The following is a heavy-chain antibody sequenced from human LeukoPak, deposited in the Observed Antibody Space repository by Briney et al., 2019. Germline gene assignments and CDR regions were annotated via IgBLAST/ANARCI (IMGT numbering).Heavy chain of an antibody. CDR1: GFTFSSYS. D-gene: IGHD6-19*01. J-gene: IGHJ5*02. CDR2: ISSSSSYI. Sequence: AGGSLRLSCAASGFTFSSYSMNWVRQAPGKGLEWVSSISSSSSYIYYADSVKGRFTISRDNAKNSLHLQMSSLRAEDTAVYYCARGGQWLVLGPNWFDPWGQGTLVTVSS. CDR3: ARGGQWLVLGPNWFDP. V-gene: IGHV3-21*01.